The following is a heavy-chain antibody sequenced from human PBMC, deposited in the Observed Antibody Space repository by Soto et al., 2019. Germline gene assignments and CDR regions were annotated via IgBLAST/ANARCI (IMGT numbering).Heavy chain of an antibody. CDR3: ARESYEVVSTVAVTLTPIDY. CDR1: GYTFTSYG. J-gene: IGHJ4*02. V-gene: IGHV1-18*01. CDR2: ISAYNGNT. D-gene: IGHD6-19*01. Sequence: QVQLVQSGAEVKKPGASVKVSCKASGYTFTSYGISWVRQAPGQGLEWMGWISAYNGNTNNAQKLQGRVTMTTDPSTSTAYMERRSPGSHHTAVYCCARESYEVVSTVAVTLTPIDYWGQGTQDTVSS.